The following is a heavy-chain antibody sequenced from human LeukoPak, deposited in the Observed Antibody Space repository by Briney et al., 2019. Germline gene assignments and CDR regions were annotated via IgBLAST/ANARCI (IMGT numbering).Heavy chain of an antibody. CDR1: GYTFTSYY. CDR2: INPSGGST. CDR3: ARDGPGVVVVAANSGKHNWFDP. D-gene: IGHD2-15*01. V-gene: IGHV1-46*01. J-gene: IGHJ5*02. Sequence: ASVKVSCEASGYTFTSYYMHWVRQAPGQGLEWMGIINPSGGSTSYAQKFQGRVTMTRDMSTSTVYMELSSLRSEDTAVYYCARDGPGVVVVAANSGKHNWFDPWGQGTLVTVSS.